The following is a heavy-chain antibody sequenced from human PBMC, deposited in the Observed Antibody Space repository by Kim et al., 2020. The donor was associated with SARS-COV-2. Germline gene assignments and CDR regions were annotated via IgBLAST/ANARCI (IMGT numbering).Heavy chain of an antibody. Sequence: GGSLRLSCAASGFTFSSYWMSWVRQAPGKGLEWVANIKQDGSEKYYVDSVKGRFTISRDNAKNSLYLQMNSLRAEDTAVYYCARGDSSSWYVKYYYYYGMDVWGQGTTVTVSS. J-gene: IGHJ6*02. CDR3: ARGDSSSWYVKYYYYYGMDV. CDR2: IKQDGSEK. V-gene: IGHV3-7*01. D-gene: IGHD6-13*01. CDR1: GFTFSSYW.